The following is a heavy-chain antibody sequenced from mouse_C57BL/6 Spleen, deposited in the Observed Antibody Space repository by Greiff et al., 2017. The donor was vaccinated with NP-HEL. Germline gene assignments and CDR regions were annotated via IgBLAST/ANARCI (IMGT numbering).Heavy chain of an antibody. J-gene: IGHJ2*01. V-gene: IGHV14-3*02. CDR3: RISTINA. D-gene: IGHD5-2*01. CDR2: TDPANGNT. Sequence: EVQLQQSGAELVKPAASLKLSCTASGYNIKDIYIHWVKQRPEKGLERIRRTDPANGNTKYDPKVQGKATITADTASNTAYLQLSSLTSDDTAVYYCRISTINAWGQGTTLTVSS. CDR1: GYNIKDIY.